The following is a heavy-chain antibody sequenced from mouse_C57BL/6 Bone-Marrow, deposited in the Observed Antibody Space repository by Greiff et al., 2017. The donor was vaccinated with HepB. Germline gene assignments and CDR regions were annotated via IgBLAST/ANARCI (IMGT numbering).Heavy chain of an antibody. J-gene: IGHJ2*01. Sequence: EVKLQESGPELVKPGASVKIPCKASGYTFTDYNMDWVKQSHGKSLEWIGDINPNNGGTIYNQKFKGKATLTVDKSSSTAYMELRSLTSEDTAVYYCARSPITTVVVPYYFDYWGQGTTLTVSS. V-gene: IGHV1-18*01. CDR3: ARSPITTVVVPYYFDY. D-gene: IGHD1-1*01. CDR2: INPNNGGT. CDR1: GYTFTDYN.